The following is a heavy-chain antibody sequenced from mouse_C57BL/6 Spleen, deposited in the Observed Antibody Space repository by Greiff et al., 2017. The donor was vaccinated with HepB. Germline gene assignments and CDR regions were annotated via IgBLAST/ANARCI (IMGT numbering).Heavy chain of an antibody. Sequence: VHLVESGPGLVAPSQSLSITCTVSGFSLTSYGVHWVRQPPGKGLEWLVVIWSDGSTTYNSALKSRLSISKDNSKSQVFLKMNSLQTDDTAMYYCASYDYDGDYYAMDYWGQGTSVTVSS. CDR1: GFSLTSYG. D-gene: IGHD2-4*01. V-gene: IGHV2-6*03. CDR3: ASYDYDGDYYAMDY. J-gene: IGHJ4*01. CDR2: IWSDGST.